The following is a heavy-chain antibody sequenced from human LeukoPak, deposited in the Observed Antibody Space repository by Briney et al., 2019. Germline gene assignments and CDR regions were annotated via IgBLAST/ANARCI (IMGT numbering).Heavy chain of an antibody. V-gene: IGHV4-39*02. D-gene: IGHD4-23*01. Sequence: PSETLSLTCTVSGGSISSSSYYWDWIRQPPGKGLEWIGSIYYSGSTYYNPSLKSRVTISVDTSKNQFSLELSSVTAADTAVYYCARDSALGGSSDYWGQGTLVTVSS. CDR3: ARDSALGGSSDY. CDR1: GGSISSSSYY. CDR2: IYYSGST. J-gene: IGHJ4*02.